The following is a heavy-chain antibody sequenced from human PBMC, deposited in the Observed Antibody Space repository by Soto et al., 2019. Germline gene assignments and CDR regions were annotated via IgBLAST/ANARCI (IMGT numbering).Heavy chain of an antibody. Sequence: QVQLVESGGGVVQPGRSLRLSCAASGFTFSSYAMHWVRQAPGKGLEWVAVISYDGSNKYYADSVKGRFTISRDNSKNTLYLQINSLRAEDTAVYYCARDARYCSGGSCYLALRYYYGMDVWGQGTTVTVSS. CDR1: GFTFSSYA. CDR3: ARDARYCSGGSCYLALRYYYGMDV. D-gene: IGHD2-15*01. CDR2: ISYDGSNK. J-gene: IGHJ6*02. V-gene: IGHV3-30-3*01.